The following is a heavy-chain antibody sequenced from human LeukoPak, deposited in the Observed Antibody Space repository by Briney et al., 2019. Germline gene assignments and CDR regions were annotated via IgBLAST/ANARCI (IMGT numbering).Heavy chain of an antibody. CDR2: ISPSGGST. Sequence: ASVKVSCKAFGYTFTSNYMHWVRQAPGQGPEWMGVISPSGGSTTYAQKFQGRVTMTRDTSISTAYMELSRLGSDDTAVYYCARGGLPIYYYYMDVWGKGTTVTVSS. V-gene: IGHV1-46*01. CDR3: ARGGLPIYYYYMDV. D-gene: IGHD4-11*01. J-gene: IGHJ6*03. CDR1: GYTFTSNY.